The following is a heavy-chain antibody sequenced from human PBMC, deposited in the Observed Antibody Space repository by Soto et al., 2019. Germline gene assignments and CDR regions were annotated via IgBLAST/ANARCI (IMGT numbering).Heavy chain of an antibody. CDR3: ARTPPDPTYYYDSSGGLIDY. CDR1: GFTFSSYS. D-gene: IGHD3-22*01. CDR2: ISSSSSYI. J-gene: IGHJ4*02. V-gene: IGHV3-21*01. Sequence: PGGSLRLSCAASGFTFSSYSLNWVRQAPGTGLEWVSSISSSSSYIYYADSVKGRFTISRDNAKNSLYLQMNSLRAEDTAVYYCARTPPDPTYYYDSSGGLIDYWGQGTLVTVSS.